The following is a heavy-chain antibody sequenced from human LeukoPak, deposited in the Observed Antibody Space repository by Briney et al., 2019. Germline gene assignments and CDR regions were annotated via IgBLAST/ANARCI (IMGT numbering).Heavy chain of an antibody. Sequence: GASVKVSCKASGYTFTSYGISWVRQAPGQGLEWMGWISAYNGNTNYAQKLQGRVTMTTDTSTSTAYMELSSLRSEDTAVYYCAVLACSSTSCYGYDAFDMWGQGTMVTVSS. J-gene: IGHJ3*02. CDR1: GYTFTSYG. CDR3: AVLACSSTSCYGYDAFDM. V-gene: IGHV1-18*01. CDR2: ISAYNGNT. D-gene: IGHD2-2*01.